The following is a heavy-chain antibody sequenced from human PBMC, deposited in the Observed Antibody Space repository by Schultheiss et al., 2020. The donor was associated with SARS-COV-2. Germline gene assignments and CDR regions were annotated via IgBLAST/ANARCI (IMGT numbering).Heavy chain of an antibody. J-gene: IGHJ4*02. V-gene: IGHV1-46*01. CDR1: GYTFTGYY. CDR2: IIPIFGTA. D-gene: IGHD2-2*01. CDR3: ARVCSSTSCHDY. Sequence: GESLKISCKASGYTFTGYYMHWVRQAPGQGLEWMGWIIPIFGTANYAQKFQGRVTMTRDTSTSTVYMELSSLRSEDTAVYYCARVCSSTSCHDYWGQGTLVTVSS.